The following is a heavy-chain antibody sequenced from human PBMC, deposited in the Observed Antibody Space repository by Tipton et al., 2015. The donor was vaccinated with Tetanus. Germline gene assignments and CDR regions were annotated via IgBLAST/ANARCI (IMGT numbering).Heavy chain of an antibody. D-gene: IGHD3-10*01. CDR2: IFYSGST. J-gene: IGHJ4*02. CDR3: ARQRMHQTPRESGDGY. V-gene: IGHV4-39*01. CDR1: GGSMNTRTFY. Sequence: LRLSCTVSGGSMNTRTFYWGWIRQSPGKGLEWIGSIFYSGSTYYNPSLRSRVSISVDTSKNQFSLTLKSVTAADTGVYYCARQRMHQTPRESGDGYWGQGTLVTVSS.